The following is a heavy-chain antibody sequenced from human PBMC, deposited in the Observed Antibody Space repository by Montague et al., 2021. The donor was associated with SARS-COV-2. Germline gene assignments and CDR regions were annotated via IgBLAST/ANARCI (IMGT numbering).Heavy chain of an antibody. CDR2: ISSSSSYI. D-gene: IGHD3-22*01. J-gene: IGHJ4*02. CDR3: ARDRSSDYYDSSGYFDY. V-gene: IGHV3-21*01. Sequence: SLRLSCAASGFPFSSYSMSWVRQAPGKGLEWVSSISSSSSYIYYADSVKGRFTISRDNAKNSLYLQMNSLRAEDTAVYYCARDRSSDYYDSSGYFDYWGQGTLVTVSS. CDR1: GFPFSSYS.